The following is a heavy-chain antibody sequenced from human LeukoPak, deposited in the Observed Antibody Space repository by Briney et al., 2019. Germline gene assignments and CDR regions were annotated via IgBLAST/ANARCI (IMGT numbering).Heavy chain of an antibody. CDR1: GFTFSSYG. CDR2: ISYDGSNK. Sequence: GRSLRLSCAASGFTFSSYGMHWVRQAPGKGLEWVAVISYDGSNKYYADSVKGRFTISRDNSKNTLYLQMNSLRAEDTAVYYCAKDFGSYYDSSGYYYGIFVYWGQGTLVTVSS. CDR3: AKDFGSYYDSSGYYYGIFVY. V-gene: IGHV3-30*18. D-gene: IGHD3-22*01. J-gene: IGHJ4*02.